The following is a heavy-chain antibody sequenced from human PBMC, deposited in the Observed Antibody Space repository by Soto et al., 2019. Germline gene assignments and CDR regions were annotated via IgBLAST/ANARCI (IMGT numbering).Heavy chain of an antibody. CDR1: GFTFSSYA. Sequence: PGGSLRLSCAASGFTFSSYAMHWVRQAPGKGLEWEAVILYDGSNKYYAVSVKGRFTISRDNSKNTLYLQMNSLRAEYTAVYYCARSVDYGDRNYDYWGQGTLVTVSS. D-gene: IGHD4-17*01. J-gene: IGHJ4*02. CDR2: ILYDGSNK. V-gene: IGHV3-30*01. CDR3: ARSVDYGDRNYDY.